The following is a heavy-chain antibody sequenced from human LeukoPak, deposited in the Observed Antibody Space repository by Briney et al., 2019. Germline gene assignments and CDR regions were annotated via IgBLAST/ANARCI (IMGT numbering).Heavy chain of an antibody. D-gene: IGHD1-26*01. CDR1: GFTFSSYA. CDR3: ARVGSIVGATGDDY. J-gene: IGHJ4*02. CDR2: ISYDGSNK. Sequence: GGSLRLSCAASGFTFSSYAMHWVRQAPGKGLEWVAVISYDGSNKYYADSVKGRFTISRDNSKNTLYLQMNSLRAEDTAVYYCARVGSIVGATGDDYWGQGTLVTVSS. V-gene: IGHV3-30-3*01.